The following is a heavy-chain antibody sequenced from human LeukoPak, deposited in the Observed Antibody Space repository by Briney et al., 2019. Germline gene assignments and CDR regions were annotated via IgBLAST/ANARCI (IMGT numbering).Heavy chain of an antibody. CDR3: ADSGSYEDFDY. CDR2: ISSNGGST. D-gene: IGHD3-10*01. V-gene: IGHV3-64*01. J-gene: IGHJ4*02. CDR1: GFTFSSYA. Sequence: PGGSLRLSCAASGFTFSSYAMHWVRQAPGKGLEYVSAISSNGGSTYYANSVKGRFTISRDNSKNTLYLQMGSLRAEDMAVYYCADSGSYEDFDYWGQGTLVTVSS.